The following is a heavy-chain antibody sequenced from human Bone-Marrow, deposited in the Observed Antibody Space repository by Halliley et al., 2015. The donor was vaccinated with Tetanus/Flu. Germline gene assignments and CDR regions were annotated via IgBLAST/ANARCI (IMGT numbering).Heavy chain of an antibody. CDR3: ARTFGESDFFDY. D-gene: IGHD3-10*01. Sequence: EWIGYIYNSGSTNYNPSLRSRVTMSIDTSKNQFSLNLNSVTTAGTAVYYCARTFGESDFFDYWGQGVLVTVSS. CDR2: IYNSGST. J-gene: IGHJ4*02. V-gene: IGHV4-59*01.